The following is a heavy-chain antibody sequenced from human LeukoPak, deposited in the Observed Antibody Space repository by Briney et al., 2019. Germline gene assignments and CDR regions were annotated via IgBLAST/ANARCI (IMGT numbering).Heavy chain of an antibody. Sequence: GGSLRLSCAASGLTFSSNYMSWVRQAPGKGLEWVAVIYSGGSTYYADSVKGRFTISRDKSKNKLYLQMNSLRADDTAVYYCARGLSDSSGYYFGYFDNWGPGTLVTVSS. CDR1: GLTFSSNY. CDR2: IYSGGST. V-gene: IGHV3-66*01. J-gene: IGHJ4*02. D-gene: IGHD3-22*01. CDR3: ARGLSDSSGYYFGYFDN.